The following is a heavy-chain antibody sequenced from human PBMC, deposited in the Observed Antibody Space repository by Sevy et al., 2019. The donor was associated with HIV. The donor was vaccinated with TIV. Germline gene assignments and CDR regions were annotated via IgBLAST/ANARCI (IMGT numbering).Heavy chain of an antibody. CDR2: FSLGYGKI. CDR3: AREGCSKPHDY. J-gene: IGHJ4*02. D-gene: IGHD2-2*01. Sequence: GGSLRLSCAASGFTFSNYAMSWVRQAPGKGLEWVSTFSLGYGKINYADSVKGRFTISRDNSKNTLYLQMNSLRAEDTALYYCAREGCSKPHDYWGQGTLVTVSS. V-gene: IGHV3-23*01. CDR1: GFTFSNYA.